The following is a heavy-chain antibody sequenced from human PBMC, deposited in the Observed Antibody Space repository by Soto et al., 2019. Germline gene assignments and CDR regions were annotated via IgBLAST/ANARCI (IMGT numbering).Heavy chain of an antibody. CDR3: TTETPLLWFRELWSADDY. J-gene: IGHJ4*02. Sequence: PGGSLRLSCAASGFTFSNDWMSWVRQAPGKGLEWVGRIKSKTDGGTTDYAAPVKGRFTISRADSKNTLYLQMNSLKTDDTAVYYCTTETPLLWFRELWSADDYWGQGTLVTVSS. CDR2: IKSKTDGGTT. CDR1: GFTFSNDW. D-gene: IGHD3-10*01. V-gene: IGHV3-15*01.